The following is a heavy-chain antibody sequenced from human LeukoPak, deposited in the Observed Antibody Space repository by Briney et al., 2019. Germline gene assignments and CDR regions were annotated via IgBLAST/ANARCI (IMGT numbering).Heavy chain of an antibody. CDR3: ASGWSWRGVYYYYMDV. CDR2: IYTSGST. D-gene: IGHD3-10*01. V-gene: IGHV4-61*02. J-gene: IGHJ6*03. CDR1: GGSISSGSYY. Sequence: SQTLSLTCTVSGGSISSGSYYWSWIRQPAGKGLEWIGRIYTSGSTNYNPSLKSRVTISVDTSKNQFSLKLSSVTAADTAVYYCASGWSWRGVYYYYMDVWGKGTTVTISS.